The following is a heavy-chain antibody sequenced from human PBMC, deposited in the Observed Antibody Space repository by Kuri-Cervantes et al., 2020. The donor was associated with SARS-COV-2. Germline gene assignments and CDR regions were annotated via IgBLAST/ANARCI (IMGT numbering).Heavy chain of an antibody. Sequence: ESLKISCAVSGYSISSGYYWGWIRQPPGKGLEWIGSIYHSGSTYYNPSLKSRVTISVDTSKNQFSLRLSSLTAADAAVYYCATLPGRGDYYTSGTVSDNWGQGTLVTVSS. CDR3: ATLPGRGDYYTSGTVSDN. V-gene: IGHV4-38-2*01. D-gene: IGHD3-10*01. J-gene: IGHJ4*02. CDR2: IYHSGST. CDR1: GYSISSGYY.